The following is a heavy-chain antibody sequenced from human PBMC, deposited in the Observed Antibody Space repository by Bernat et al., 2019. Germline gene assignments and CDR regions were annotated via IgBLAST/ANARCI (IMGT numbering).Heavy chain of an antibody. CDR2: IIPIFGTA. D-gene: IGHD2-15*01. Sequence: QVQLVQSGAEVKKPGSSVKVSCKASGGTFSSYAISWVRQAPGQGLEWMGGIIPIFGTANYAQKFQGRGTITADKSTSTAYMELSSLRSEDTAVYYCARDGKIEVVAATWNAFDIWGQGTMVTVSS. J-gene: IGHJ3*02. CDR1: GGTFSSYA. V-gene: IGHV1-69*06. CDR3: ARDGKIEVVAATWNAFDI.